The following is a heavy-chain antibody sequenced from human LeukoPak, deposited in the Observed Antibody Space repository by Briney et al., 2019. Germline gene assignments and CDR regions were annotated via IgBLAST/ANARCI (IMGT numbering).Heavy chain of an antibody. D-gene: IGHD4-17*01. Sequence: GASVKVSCKASGYTFTSYGISWVRQAPGQGLEWMGWISAYNGNTNYAQKLQGRVTMTTDTSTSTAYMELRSLRSDDTAVYYCASGDLTTVTRDAFDIWGQGTMVTVSS. V-gene: IGHV1-18*01. CDR2: ISAYNGNT. CDR3: ASGDLTTVTRDAFDI. J-gene: IGHJ3*02. CDR1: GYTFTSYG.